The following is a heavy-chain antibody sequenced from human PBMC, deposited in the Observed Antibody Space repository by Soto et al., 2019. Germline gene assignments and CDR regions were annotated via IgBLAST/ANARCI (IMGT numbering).Heavy chain of an antibody. CDR1: GFTFSSYA. J-gene: IGHJ4*02. Sequence: PGGSLRLSCAASGFTFSSYAMSWVRQAPGKGLEWVSAISGSGGSTYYADSVKGRFTISRDNSKNTLYLQMNSLRAEDTAVYYCAKDKEGYDSSGYYSYWGQGTLVTVSS. CDR2: ISGSGGST. V-gene: IGHV3-23*01. CDR3: AKDKEGYDSSGYYSY. D-gene: IGHD3-22*01.